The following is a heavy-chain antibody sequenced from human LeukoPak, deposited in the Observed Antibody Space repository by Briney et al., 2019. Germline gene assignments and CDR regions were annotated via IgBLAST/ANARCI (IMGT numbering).Heavy chain of an antibody. CDR2: IRYDGSTK. CDR1: GFTFSSYG. D-gene: IGHD4-17*01. CDR3: AKVYEYGDNDWFDS. Sequence: PGGSLRLSCGASGFTFSSYGMHWVRQAPGKGLEWVAFIRYDGSTKNYADSVKGRFTISRDNSKNTLHLQMNSLRGEDTAVYYCAKVYEYGDNDWFDSWGQGTLVTVSS. J-gene: IGHJ5*01. V-gene: IGHV3-30*02.